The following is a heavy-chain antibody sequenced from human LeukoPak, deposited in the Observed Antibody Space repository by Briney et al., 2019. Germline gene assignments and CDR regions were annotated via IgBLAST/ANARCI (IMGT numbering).Heavy chain of an antibody. CDR3: ARGGGATAVDY. Sequence: SGPALVKPTHTLTLTCTFSGFSLSTSGMRVSWIRQPPGKALEWLARIDWDDDRFYSASLKTRLSISKDTSKNQVALTMTNMDPVDTATYYCARGGGATAVDYWGQGSLVTVSS. J-gene: IGHJ4*02. V-gene: IGHV2-70*04. CDR2: IDWDDDR. CDR1: GFSLSTSGMR. D-gene: IGHD1-26*01.